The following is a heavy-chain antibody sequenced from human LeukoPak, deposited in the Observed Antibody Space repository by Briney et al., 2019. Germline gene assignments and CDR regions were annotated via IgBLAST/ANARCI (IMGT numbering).Heavy chain of an antibody. J-gene: IGHJ6*03. CDR3: AKVTVDIYYYYMDV. Sequence: ASVKVSCKASGYTFTGYYMHWVRQAPGQGLEWMGWINPNSGGTNYAQKFQGRVTMTRDTSISTAYMELSSLRSDDTAVYYCAKVTVDIYYYYMDVWGKGTTVTISS. CDR1: GYTFTGYY. D-gene: IGHD3-9*01. V-gene: IGHV1-2*02. CDR2: INPNSGGT.